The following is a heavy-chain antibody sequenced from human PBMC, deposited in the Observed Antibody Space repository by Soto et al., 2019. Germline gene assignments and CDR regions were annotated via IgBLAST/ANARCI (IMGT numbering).Heavy chain of an antibody. CDR1: GFTFSNYA. CDR3: VKDRYVDY. CDR2: ISSNGGST. V-gene: IGHV3-64D*06. J-gene: IGHJ4*02. Sequence: PVGSLRLSCSVFGFTFSNYAMHWVRQAPGKGLQYVSSISSNGGSTYYADSVKGRFTISRDNSKNTLYLQMSSLRVEDTAVYYCVKDRYVDYWGQGNLVTV.